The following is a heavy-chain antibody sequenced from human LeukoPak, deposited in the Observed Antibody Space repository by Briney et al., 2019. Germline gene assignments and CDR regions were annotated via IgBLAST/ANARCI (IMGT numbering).Heavy chain of an antibody. CDR1: GFTFRNHG. Sequence: GGSLRLSCAYSGFTFRNHGMHWVRQAPGKGLEWVAVALTDEISQSYAGSVKGRFIISRDNSKNTVILQMNTLRTEDTAVYFCAAFIATKLDYWGQGILVSVSS. CDR2: ALTDEISQ. D-gene: IGHD2-15*01. CDR3: AAFIATKLDY. J-gene: IGHJ4*02. V-gene: IGHV3-30*03.